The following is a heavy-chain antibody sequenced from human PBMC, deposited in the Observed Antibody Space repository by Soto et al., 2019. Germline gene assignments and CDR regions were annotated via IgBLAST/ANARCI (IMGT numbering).Heavy chain of an antibody. V-gene: IGHV3-7*01. Sequence: GGSLRLSCAASGFTFSSYCMSWVRQAPGKGLEWVANIKQDGSEKYYVDSVKGRFTISRDNAKNSLYLQMNSLRAEDTAVYYCSSDEGAGIEYDYWGQGTLVTVSS. D-gene: IGHD2-2*01. CDR1: GFTFSSYC. CDR3: SSDEGAGIEYDY. CDR2: IKQDGSEK. J-gene: IGHJ4*02.